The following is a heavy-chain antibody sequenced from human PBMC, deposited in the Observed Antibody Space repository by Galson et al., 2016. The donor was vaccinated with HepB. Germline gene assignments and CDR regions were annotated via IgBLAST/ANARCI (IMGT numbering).Heavy chain of an antibody. Sequence: SLRLSCAASGFTFSSYAMTWVRQAPGQGLEWVSSISGSSASIFYADSVKGRFTVSRDNAKSTVYLHMDRLRAEDTAVYFCARFSDGGNYFDPWGQGTRVTVPS. D-gene: IGHD1-7*01. J-gene: IGHJ5*02. CDR1: GFTFSSYA. CDR2: ISGSSASI. V-gene: IGHV3-21*06. CDR3: ARFSDGGNYFDP.